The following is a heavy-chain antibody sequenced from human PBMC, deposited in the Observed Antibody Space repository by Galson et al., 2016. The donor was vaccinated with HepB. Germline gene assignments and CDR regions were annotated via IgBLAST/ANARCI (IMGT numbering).Heavy chain of an antibody. CDR2: ISSSSTTI. Sequence: SLRLSCAASGFTFSHYNMNWVRQAPGKGLEWVSYISSSSTTIYYADSVKGRFTISRDNAKNSMYLQMNSLRDEDTALYYCARWKWLVGGAFDTWGQGTMVTVSS. CDR1: GFTFSHYN. J-gene: IGHJ3*02. CDR3: ARWKWLVGGAFDT. V-gene: IGHV3-48*02. D-gene: IGHD6-19*01.